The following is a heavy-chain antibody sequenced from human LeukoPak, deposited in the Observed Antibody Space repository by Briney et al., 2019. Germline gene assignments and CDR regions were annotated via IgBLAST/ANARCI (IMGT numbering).Heavy chain of an antibody. J-gene: IGHJ6*02. CDR3: ARDTVVTPTPGGMDV. Sequence: ASVKVSCKASGYSFTSNYIHWVRQAPGQGLEWMGIINPSGGSTSYAQKFQGRVTMTRDTSTSTVYMELSSLRSEDTAVYYCARDTVVTPTPGGMDVWGQGTTVTVSS. CDR2: INPSGGST. CDR1: GYSFTSNY. V-gene: IGHV1-46*01. D-gene: IGHD4-23*01.